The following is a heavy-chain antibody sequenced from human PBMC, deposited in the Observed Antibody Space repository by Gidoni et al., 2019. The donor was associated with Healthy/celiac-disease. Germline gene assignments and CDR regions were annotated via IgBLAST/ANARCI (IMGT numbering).Heavy chain of an antibody. J-gene: IGHJ4*02. D-gene: IGHD4-17*01. CDR2: IIPILGIA. Sequence: RPAPGQGLDWMGRIIPILGIANYVQKFQGRVTITADKSTSTAYMELISLRSEDTAVYYCAHNDCGDLVFLDYWGQGTLVTVSS. V-gene: IGHV1-69*02. CDR3: AHNDCGDLVFLDY.